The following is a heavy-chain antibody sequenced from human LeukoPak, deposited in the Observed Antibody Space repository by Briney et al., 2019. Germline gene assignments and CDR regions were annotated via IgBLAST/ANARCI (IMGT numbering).Heavy chain of an antibody. V-gene: IGHV1-8*02. CDR1: GYTFKNYD. CDR2: MNPNSGNT. D-gene: IGHD5-24*01. CDR3: ARATPGGLHGYSFDY. Sequence: ASVKVSCKASGYTFKNYDINWVRQATGQGLEWIGWMNPNSGNTGFAQKFQDRVSMTRDTSINTAYMELTSLRSGDTAVYYCARATPGGLHGYSFDYWGQGTVVTVYS. J-gene: IGHJ4*02.